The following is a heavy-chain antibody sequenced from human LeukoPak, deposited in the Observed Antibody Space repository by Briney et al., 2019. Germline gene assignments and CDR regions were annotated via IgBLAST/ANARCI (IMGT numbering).Heavy chain of an antibody. J-gene: IGHJ1*01. CDR2: IYYSGRT. CDR3: ARRRYYDSSGYLD. CDR1: GDSIRSSSYY. Sequence: PSETLSLTCTLSGDSIRSSSYYWDWIRQPPGKGLEWIGTIYYSGRTYYNPSLKSRVTISIDTSKNQFSLKLTSVTAADTAVYYCARRRYYDSSGYLDWGQGTLLTVSS. V-gene: IGHV4-39*01. D-gene: IGHD3-22*01.